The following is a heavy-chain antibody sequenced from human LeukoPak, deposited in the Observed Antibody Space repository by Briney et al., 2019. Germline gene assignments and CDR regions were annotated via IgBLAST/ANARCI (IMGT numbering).Heavy chain of an antibody. V-gene: IGHV3-9*03. CDR2: ISWNSGSI. CDR3: AKDEFVASDFTGAFDI. J-gene: IGHJ3*02. CDR1: GFTFDDYA. D-gene: IGHD2-8*02. Sequence: GGSLRLSCAASGFTFDDYAMHWVRQAPGKGLEWASGISWNSGSIDYADSVKGRFTISRDNAKNSLYLQMNSLRAEDMALYYCAKDEFVASDFTGAFDIWGQGTMVTVSS.